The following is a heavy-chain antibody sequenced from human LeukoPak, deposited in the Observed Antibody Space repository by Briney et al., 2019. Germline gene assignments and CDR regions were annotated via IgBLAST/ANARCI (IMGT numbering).Heavy chain of an antibody. CDR2: IIPIFGTA. D-gene: IGHD2-2*01. CDR3: ARTGGSSTSCYHQMKYIYGYGAFAI. CDR1: GGTFSSYA. J-gene: IGHJ3*02. V-gene: IGHV1-69*13. Sequence: SVKVSCKASGGTFSSYAISWVRQAPGQGLEWMGGIIPIFGTANYAQKFQGRVTITADESTSTAYMELSSLRSEDTAVYYCARTGGSSTSCYHQMKYIYGYGAFAIWGQGTMVTVSS.